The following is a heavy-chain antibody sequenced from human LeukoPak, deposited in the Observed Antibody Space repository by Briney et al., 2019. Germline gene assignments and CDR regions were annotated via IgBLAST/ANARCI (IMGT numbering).Heavy chain of an antibody. CDR1: GGTFSSYA. CDR2: IIPIFGTA. J-gene: IGHJ4*02. CDR3: ARNREYSSSFEDFDY. D-gene: IGHD6-13*01. V-gene: IGHV1-69*13. Sequence: GASVRVSCKASGGTFSSYAISWVRQAPGQGLEWMGGIIPIFGTANYAQKFQGRVTITADESTSTAYMELSSLRSEDTAVYYCARNREYSSSFEDFDYWGQGTLVTVSS.